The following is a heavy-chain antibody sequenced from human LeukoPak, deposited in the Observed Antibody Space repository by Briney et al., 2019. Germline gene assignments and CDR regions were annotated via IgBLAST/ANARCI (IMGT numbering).Heavy chain of an antibody. J-gene: IGHJ4*02. CDR3: ARARGSSGWTTGGYYFDY. CDR2: IYYSGST. CDR1: GGSISSSSYY. Sequence: SETLSLTCTVSGGSISSSSYYWGWIRQPPGKGLEWIGSIYYSGSTYYNPSLKSRVTISVDTSKNQFSLKLSSVTAADTAVYYCARARGSSGWTTGGYYFDYWGQGTLVTVSS. D-gene: IGHD6-19*01. V-gene: IGHV4-39*07.